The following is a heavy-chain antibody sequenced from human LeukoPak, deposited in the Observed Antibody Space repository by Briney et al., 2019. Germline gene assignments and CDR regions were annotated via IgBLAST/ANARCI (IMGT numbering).Heavy chain of an antibody. J-gene: IGHJ6*04. CDR2: IYHSGST. CDR1: GCSISSGGYS. CDR3: ARAAGSLYYYYGMDV. Sequence: SETLSLTCVVSGCSISSGGYSWSWIRQPPGKGLEWIGYIYHSGSTYYNPSLKSRVTISVDRSKNQFSLKLSSVTAADTAVYYCARAAGSLYYYYGMDVWGKGTTVTVSS. V-gene: IGHV4-30-2*01.